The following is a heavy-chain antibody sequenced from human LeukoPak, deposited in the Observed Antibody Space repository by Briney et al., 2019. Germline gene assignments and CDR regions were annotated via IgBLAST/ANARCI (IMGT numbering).Heavy chain of an antibody. J-gene: IGHJ4*02. CDR1: GFTFNIYG. V-gene: IGHV3-23*01. Sequence: GGSLRLSCAASGFTFNIYGMSWVRQAPGKGLERVSSVGGGNDIHYADSVKGRFTGFRDDAKSTVYLQMNSLRAEDTAIYCAKDATPMNSIWDHFDSWGRGTLVTVSS. CDR3: AKDATPMNSIWDHFDS. D-gene: IGHD3-22*01. CDR2: VGGGNDI.